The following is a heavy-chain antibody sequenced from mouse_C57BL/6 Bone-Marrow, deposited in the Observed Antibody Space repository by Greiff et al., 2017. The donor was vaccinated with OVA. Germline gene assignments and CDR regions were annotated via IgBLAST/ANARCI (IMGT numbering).Heavy chain of an antibody. Sequence: QVQLQQPGAELVRPGSSVKLSCKASGYTFTSYWMHWVKQRPIQGLEWIGNIDPSDSETHYNQKFKDKATLTVDQSYSTAYMQLSSLTAEDSAVYYCSFITTVVATDYAMDYWGQGTSVTVSS. V-gene: IGHV1-52*01. CDR3: SFITTVVATDYAMDY. CDR2: IDPSDSET. J-gene: IGHJ4*01. D-gene: IGHD1-1*01. CDR1: GYTFTSYW.